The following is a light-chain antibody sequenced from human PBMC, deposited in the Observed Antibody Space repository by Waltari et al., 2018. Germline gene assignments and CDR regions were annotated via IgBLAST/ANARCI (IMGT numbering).Light chain of an antibody. Sequence: SALTQPASVPGSPGQSLTISGSGVGGYNSVSWYLQHPSKDPRLRIYDVTNRPSGVSDRFSASKAGNTASLTISGLQVEDEADYYCSSYTTSSVLFGGGTKLTVL. CDR2: DVT. CDR1: VGGYNS. CDR3: SSYTTSSVL. V-gene: IGLV2-14*03. J-gene: IGLJ2*01.